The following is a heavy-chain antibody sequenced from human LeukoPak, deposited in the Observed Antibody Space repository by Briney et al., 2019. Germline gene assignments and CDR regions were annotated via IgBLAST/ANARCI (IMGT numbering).Heavy chain of an antibody. CDR3: ATAYSPLGFDY. D-gene: IGHD1-26*01. CDR1: GFTFSVAA. J-gene: IGHJ4*02. CDR2: IGASGEST. Sequence: PGGSLRLSCAASGFTFSVAAMTWVRQAPGKGLEWVSLIGASGESTYYADSVKGRFTISRDNSKNTLSLQMNSLRVEDTAVYYCATAYSPLGFDYWGQGTLVTVSS. V-gene: IGHV3-23*01.